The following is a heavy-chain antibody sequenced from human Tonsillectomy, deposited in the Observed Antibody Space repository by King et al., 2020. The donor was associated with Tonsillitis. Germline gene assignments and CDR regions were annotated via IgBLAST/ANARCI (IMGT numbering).Heavy chain of an antibody. Sequence: VQLVESGGGLVQPGGSLRLSCAASGFTFSSYSMNWVRQAPGKGLEWVSYIISSSSTIYYADSVKGRFTISSDNAKNSLYLQMNSLRAEDTAVYYCARDQNSGSSVDYWGQGTLVTVSS. CDR3: ARDQNSGSSVDY. CDR1: GFTFSSYS. CDR2: IISSSSTI. J-gene: IGHJ4*02. V-gene: IGHV3-48*01. D-gene: IGHD1-26*01.